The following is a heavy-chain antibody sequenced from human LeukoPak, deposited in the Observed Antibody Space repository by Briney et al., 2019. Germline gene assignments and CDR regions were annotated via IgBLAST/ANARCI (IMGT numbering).Heavy chain of an antibody. J-gene: IGHJ4*02. D-gene: IGHD3-3*01. CDR1: GFTFSSYG. CDR2: IRYDGSNK. CDR3: ATESITIFGVVSFDY. V-gene: IGHV3-30*02. Sequence: GGSLRLSCAASGFTFSSYGMHWVRQAPGKGLEWVAFIRYDGSNKYYADSVKGRFTISRDNSKNTLYLQMNSLRAEDTAVYYCATESITIFGVVSFDYWGQRTLVTVSS.